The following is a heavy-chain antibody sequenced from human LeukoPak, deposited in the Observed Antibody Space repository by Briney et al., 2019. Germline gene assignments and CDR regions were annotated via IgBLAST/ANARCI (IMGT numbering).Heavy chain of an antibody. J-gene: IGHJ3*02. V-gene: IGHV3-30*04. CDR1: GFTFSSYA. CDR2: ISYDGSNK. CDR3: ARGRPVLQLLWGAFDI. Sequence: GGSLRLSCAASGFTFSSYAMHWVRQAPGKGLEWVAVISYDGSNKYYADSVKGRFTISRDNSKNTLYLQMNSLRAEDTAVYYCARGRPVLQLLWGAFDIWGQGTMVTVSS. D-gene: IGHD1-7*01.